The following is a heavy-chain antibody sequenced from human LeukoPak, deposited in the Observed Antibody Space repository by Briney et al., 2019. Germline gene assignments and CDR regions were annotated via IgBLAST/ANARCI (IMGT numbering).Heavy chain of an antibody. D-gene: IGHD3-3*01. CDR3: ARVRDFWSGYSWGY. V-gene: IGHV1-8*01. Sequence: GASVKVSCKASGYTFTSYDINWVRQATGQGLEWMGWMNPNSGNTGYAQKFQGRVTMTRNTSISTAHMELSSLRSEDTAVYYCARVRDFWSGYSWGYWGQGTLVTVSS. J-gene: IGHJ4*02. CDR1: GYTFTSYD. CDR2: MNPNSGNT.